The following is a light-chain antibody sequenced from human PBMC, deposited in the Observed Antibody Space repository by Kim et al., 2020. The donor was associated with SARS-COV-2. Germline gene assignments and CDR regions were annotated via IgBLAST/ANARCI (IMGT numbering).Light chain of an antibody. Sequence: PGESITVSCPGTVSAIGTCNLVSWYQHHPGKAPKFIIYDVSKRPSGVSTRFSGSKSGNTASLTISGLQADDEADYYCCTYAGGPYVFGTGTKVTVL. J-gene: IGLJ1*01. CDR3: CTYAGGPYV. V-gene: IGLV2-23*02. CDR2: DVS. CDR1: VSAIGTCNL.